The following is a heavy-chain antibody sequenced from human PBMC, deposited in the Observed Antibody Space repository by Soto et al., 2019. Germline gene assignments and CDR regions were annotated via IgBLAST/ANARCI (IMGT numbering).Heavy chain of an antibody. CDR3: ARAREVRRPTFDY. V-gene: IGHV3-30-3*01. CDR1: GFTFSSYA. Sequence: AGGSLRLSCAASGFTFSSYAMHWVRQAPGKGLEWVAVISYDGSNKYYADSVKGRFTISRDNSKNTLYLQMNSLRAEDTAVYYCARAREVRRPTFDYWGQGTLVTVSS. CDR2: ISYDGSNK. J-gene: IGHJ4*02. D-gene: IGHD3-10*01.